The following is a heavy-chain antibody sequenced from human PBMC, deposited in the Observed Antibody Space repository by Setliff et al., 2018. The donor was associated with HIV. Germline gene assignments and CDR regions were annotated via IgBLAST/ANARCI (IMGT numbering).Heavy chain of an antibody. CDR2: FYYSGST. D-gene: IGHD3-3*01. Sequence: KPSETLSLTCTVSGASITSHYWNWIRQPPGKGLEWLGNFYYSGSTNYNPSLKSRISISVDTSKSQFSLKLTSLTAADTAVYYCARDRSSDYNFWSGYQYYFDYWGQGTLVTVSS. CDR1: GASITSHY. CDR3: ARDRSSDYNFWSGYQYYFDY. J-gene: IGHJ4*02. V-gene: IGHV4-59*11.